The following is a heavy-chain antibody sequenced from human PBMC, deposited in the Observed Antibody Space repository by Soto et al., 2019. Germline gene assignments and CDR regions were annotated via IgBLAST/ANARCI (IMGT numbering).Heavy chain of an antibody. V-gene: IGHV5-51*01. CDR1: GYSVTSYW. CDR2: LYRDDSDP. CDR3: ARSGRGRRREGHYYYGMDV. D-gene: IGHD3-10*01. Sequence: GESLNSDCKGSGYSVTSYWIGWVRQMPGKGLKRIGILYRDDSDPRYSLSLQGQVTISASNSISTAYLQSSSLKASPTAMYYCARSGRGRRREGHYYYGMDVWGQGTTVTVSS. J-gene: IGHJ6*02.